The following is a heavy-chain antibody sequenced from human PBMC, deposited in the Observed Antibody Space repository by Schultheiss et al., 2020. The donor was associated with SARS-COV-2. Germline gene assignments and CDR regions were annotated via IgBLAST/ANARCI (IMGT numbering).Heavy chain of an antibody. CDR1: GFSFSTYG. V-gene: IGHV3-33*01. CDR3: ARMSRGGYPLDY. J-gene: IGHJ4*02. D-gene: IGHD2-15*01. Sequence: GGSLRLSCGASGFSFSTYGMHWVRQAPGKRLEWLSVIWPDGTDINYADSVKGRFTISRDNPRNTLYLQMNSLRGEDTAVYYCARMSRGGYPLDYWGQGTLVTVSS. CDR2: IWPDGTDI.